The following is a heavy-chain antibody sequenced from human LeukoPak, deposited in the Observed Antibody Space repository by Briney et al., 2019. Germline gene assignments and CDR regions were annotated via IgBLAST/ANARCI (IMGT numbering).Heavy chain of an antibody. CDR3: ARVIDSSSSGEDY. J-gene: IGHJ4*02. D-gene: IGHD6-6*01. CDR1: GFTFSSYS. V-gene: IGHV3-48*01. CDR2: ISSISSTI. Sequence: SGGSLRLSCAASGFTFSSYSMNWVRQAPGKGLEWVSYISSISSTIYYADSVKGRFTISRDNAKNSLYLQMNTLRAEDTAVYYCARVIDSSSSGEDYWGQGTLVTVSS.